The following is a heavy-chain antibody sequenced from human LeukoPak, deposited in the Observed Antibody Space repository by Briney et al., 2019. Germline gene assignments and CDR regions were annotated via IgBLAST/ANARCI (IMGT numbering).Heavy chain of an antibody. CDR2: IYYSGST. CDR3: ARLGDCSGGSCYFDNMGYFDY. V-gene: IGHV4-59*08. Sequence: SETLSLTCTVSGGSISSYYWSWIRQPPGRGLEWIGYIYYSGSTNYNPSLKSRVTISVDTSKNQFSLKLSSVTAADTAVYYCARLGDCSGGSCYFDNMGYFDYWGQGTLVTVSS. J-gene: IGHJ4*02. D-gene: IGHD2-15*01. CDR1: GGSISSYY.